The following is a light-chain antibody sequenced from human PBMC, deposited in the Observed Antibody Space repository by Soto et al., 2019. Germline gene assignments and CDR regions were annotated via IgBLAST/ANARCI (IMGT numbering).Light chain of an antibody. J-gene: IGKJ1*01. V-gene: IGKV1-5*03. CDR1: QSISTW. Sequence: DIQMTQSPSTLSASVGDRVTITCRAGQSISTWLAWYQQKPGKAPKLLIYKASSLESGVPSRFSGSGSGTEFTLTISSLQPDDSATYYCQQYNSYSTFGQGTKVEIK. CDR3: QQYNSYST. CDR2: KAS.